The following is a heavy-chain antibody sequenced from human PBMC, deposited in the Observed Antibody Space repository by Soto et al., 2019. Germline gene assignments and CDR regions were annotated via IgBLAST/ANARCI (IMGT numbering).Heavy chain of an antibody. CDR1: GFNFINSY. D-gene: IGHD4-4*01. CDR3: ARDFTVYFDY. J-gene: IGHJ4*02. CDR2: IYSGGST. V-gene: IGHV3-53*01. Sequence: PGGSLRLSCAASGFNFINSYMSWVRQAPGKGLEWVSVIYSGGSTFYADSVKGRFTISRDNSNSKVSLEMNNLRAEDTAVYYCARDFTVYFDYCGQGALVTVSS.